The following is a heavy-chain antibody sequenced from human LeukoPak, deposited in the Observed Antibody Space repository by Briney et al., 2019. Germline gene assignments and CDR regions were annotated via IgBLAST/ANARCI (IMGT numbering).Heavy chain of an antibody. J-gene: IGHJ4*02. CDR2: ISSSNSSI. CDR3: ARRVTPNSFDY. D-gene: IGHD2-21*02. CDR1: GFTFSSYA. V-gene: IGHV3-21*01. Sequence: GGSLRLSCAASGFTFSSYAMNWVRQAPGKGLEWVSSISSSNSSIYYADSVKGRFTISRDNAKNSLYLQMNSLRAEDTAVYYCARRVTPNSFDYWGQGTLVTVSS.